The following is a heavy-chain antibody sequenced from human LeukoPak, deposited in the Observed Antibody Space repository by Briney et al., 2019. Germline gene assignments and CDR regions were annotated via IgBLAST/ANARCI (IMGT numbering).Heavy chain of an antibody. J-gene: IGHJ4*02. CDR2: ISYDGSNK. Sequence: GGSLRLSCAASGFTFSSYGMHWVRQAPGKGLEWVAVISYDGSNKYYADSVKGRFTISRDNSKETLYLQMNSLRVEDTAVYYCARGNGANHGYLDHWGQGTLATVSS. CDR1: GFTFSSYG. V-gene: IGHV3-30*03. D-gene: IGHD1-14*01. CDR3: ARGNGANHGYLDH.